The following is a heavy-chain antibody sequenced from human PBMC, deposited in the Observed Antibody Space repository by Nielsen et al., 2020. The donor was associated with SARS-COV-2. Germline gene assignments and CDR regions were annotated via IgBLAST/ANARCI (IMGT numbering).Heavy chain of an antibody. J-gene: IGHJ4*02. V-gene: IGHV3-74*03. Sequence: GESLKISCAASGFTFSGYRMHWVRPAPGQGLVWVSHIPPDESKTTYADSVKGRFTLSRDNAQNTLYLQMNSLRAEDTAVYYCVRVRDDGHYYDTGPFDYWGQGALVTVSS. CDR1: GFTFSGYR. CDR2: IPPDESKT. D-gene: IGHD3-22*01. CDR3: VRVRDDGHYYDTGPFDY.